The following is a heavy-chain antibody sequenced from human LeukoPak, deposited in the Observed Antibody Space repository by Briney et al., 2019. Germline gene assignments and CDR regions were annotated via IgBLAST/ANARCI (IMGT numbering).Heavy chain of an antibody. V-gene: IGHV3-9*01. CDR2: ISWNSGSI. D-gene: IGHD1-26*01. Sequence: GRSLRLSCAASGFTFDDYAMHWVRQAPGKGLEWVSGISWNSGSIGYADSVEGRFTISRDNAKNSLYLQMNSLRAEDTALYYCAKAEPPGRYYYYGMDVWGQGTTVTVSS. CDR3: AKAEPPGRYYYYGMDV. CDR1: GFTFDDYA. J-gene: IGHJ6*02.